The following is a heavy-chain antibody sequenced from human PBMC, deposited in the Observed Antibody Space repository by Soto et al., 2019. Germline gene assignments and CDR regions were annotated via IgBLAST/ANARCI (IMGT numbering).Heavy chain of an antibody. Sequence: GGSLRLSCAASGFTFSSYGMHWLRQDPGKGLEWVAVISYEGTNKYYADSVKGRFTISRDNSKNTLYLQMNSLRAEDTAVYYCAKDKWGIVLVTASFGAFDIWGQGTMVTVSS. CDR3: AKDKWGIVLVTASFGAFDI. CDR2: ISYEGTNK. CDR1: GFTFSSYG. J-gene: IGHJ3*02. D-gene: IGHD2-21*02. V-gene: IGHV3-30*18.